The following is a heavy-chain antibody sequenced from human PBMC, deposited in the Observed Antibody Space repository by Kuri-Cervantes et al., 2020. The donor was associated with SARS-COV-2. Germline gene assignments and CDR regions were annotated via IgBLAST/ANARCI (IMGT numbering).Heavy chain of an antibody. Sequence: GGSLRLSCAASGFTFSSYSMNWVRQAPGKGLEWVSSISSSSGSIYYADSVRGRFTISRDNAKNSLYLQMNSLRAEDTAVYYCARGVGSGGKLFDYWGQGTLVTDSS. CDR2: ISSSSGSI. CDR1: GFTFSSYS. J-gene: IGHJ4*02. CDR3: ARGVGSGGKLFDY. D-gene: IGHD6-19*01. V-gene: IGHV3-21*01.